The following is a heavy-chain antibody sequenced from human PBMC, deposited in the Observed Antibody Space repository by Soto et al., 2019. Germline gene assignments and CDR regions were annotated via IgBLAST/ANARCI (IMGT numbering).Heavy chain of an antibody. Sequence: SETLSLTCTVSGDSISSDGYHWSWIRQSPGKGLEWIGYIYNGGRTFYRPSLESRINMSLDATKNSYSQRLTSVTAADTAVYYCARAPVGMDSINFFDHWGQGILVTVSS. V-gene: IGHV4-30-4*01. CDR3: ARAPVGMDSINFFDH. CDR1: GDSISSDGYH. J-gene: IGHJ4*02. D-gene: IGHD2-8*01. CDR2: IYNGGRT.